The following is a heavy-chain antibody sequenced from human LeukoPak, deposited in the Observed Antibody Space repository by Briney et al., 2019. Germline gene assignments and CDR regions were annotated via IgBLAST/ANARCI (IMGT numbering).Heavy chain of an antibody. J-gene: IGHJ5*01. D-gene: IGHD5-12*01. CDR3: ARHPYSGYDWYWFDP. CDR1: GSSVSISSYY. CDR2: IYYSGST. V-gene: IGHV4-39*01. Sequence: PSETLSLACTVSGSSVSISSYYWGWIRQPPGKGLEWIGSIYYSGSTYYNPSLNRRVTISVDTSKNQFSLKLSSVTAADTAVYYSARHPYSGYDWYWFDPWGQGTLVTVSS.